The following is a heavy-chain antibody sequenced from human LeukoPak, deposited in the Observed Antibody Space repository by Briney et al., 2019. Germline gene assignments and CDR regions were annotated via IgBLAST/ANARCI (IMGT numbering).Heavy chain of an antibody. CDR3: ARDRNWNYGGGFDY. Sequence: SETLSLTCTVPVGSISSSSYYWGGIRQPPGKGLEWMGSIYYRGSTYYNPSLKSRVTISVDTSKNQFSLKLSSVTAADTAVYYCARDRNWNYGGGFDYWGQGTLVTVSS. D-gene: IGHD1-7*01. V-gene: IGHV4-39*07. CDR1: VGSISSSSYY. J-gene: IGHJ4*02. CDR2: IYYRGST.